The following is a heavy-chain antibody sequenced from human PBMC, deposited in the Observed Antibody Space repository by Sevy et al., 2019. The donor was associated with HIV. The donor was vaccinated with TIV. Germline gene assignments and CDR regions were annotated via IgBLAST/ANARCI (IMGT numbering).Heavy chain of an antibody. CDR3: VKSRQCSTSSLPCYFDI. CDR2: ISSGGSII. V-gene: IGHV3-48*01. J-gene: IGHJ3*02. Sequence: GGSLRLSCAASGFTFSSYGMNWFRQAPGKGLEWVSYISSGGSIIFYADSVKGRFTISRDTAKDSLYLQMKGLRAEDTAVYYCVKSRQCSTSSLPCYFDIWGQGTMVTVSS. CDR1: GFTFSSYG. D-gene: IGHD2-2*01.